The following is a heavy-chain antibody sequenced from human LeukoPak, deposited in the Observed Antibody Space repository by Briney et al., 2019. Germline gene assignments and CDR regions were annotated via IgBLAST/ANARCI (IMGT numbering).Heavy chain of an antibody. Sequence: SETLSLTCAVYGGSFSGYYWSWIRQPPGKGLEWIGEINHSGSTNYNPSLKSRVTISVDTSKNQYSLKLSSVTAADTAVYYCARGVYGSGTDNWFDPWGQGTLVTVSS. D-gene: IGHD3-10*01. J-gene: IGHJ5*02. CDR2: INHSGST. V-gene: IGHV4-34*01. CDR1: GGSFSGYY. CDR3: ARGVYGSGTDNWFDP.